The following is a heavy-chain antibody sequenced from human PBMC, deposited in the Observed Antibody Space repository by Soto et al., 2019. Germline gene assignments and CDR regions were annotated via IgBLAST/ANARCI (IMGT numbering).Heavy chain of an antibody. J-gene: IGHJ4*02. CDR1: GCTFTSYY. Sequence: AAVKVSCKASGCTFTSYYMHWVRQAPGQGREGMGIINPSGGSTSYAQKFQGRVTMTRDTSTSTVYMELSSLRSEDTAVYYCARDLVSAEYQLLYRVNYFDYWGQGTLVTVSS. V-gene: IGHV1-46*01. D-gene: IGHD2-2*02. CDR3: ARDLVSAEYQLLYRVNYFDY. CDR2: INPSGGST.